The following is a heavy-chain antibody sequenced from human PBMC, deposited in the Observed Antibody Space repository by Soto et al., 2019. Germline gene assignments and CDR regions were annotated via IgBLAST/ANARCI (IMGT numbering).Heavy chain of an antibody. CDR1: GGSISSGDYS. CDR2: IYYSGST. Sequence: TSQTLPLTCTVSGGSISSGDYSWSWIRQPPGKGLEWIGYIYYSGSTYYNPSLKSRVTISVDTSKNQFSLKLSSVTAADTAVYYCARDRIDLAWFDPWGQGTLVTVPQ. CDR3: ARDRIDLAWFDP. J-gene: IGHJ5*02. D-gene: IGHD3-16*02. V-gene: IGHV4-30-4*01.